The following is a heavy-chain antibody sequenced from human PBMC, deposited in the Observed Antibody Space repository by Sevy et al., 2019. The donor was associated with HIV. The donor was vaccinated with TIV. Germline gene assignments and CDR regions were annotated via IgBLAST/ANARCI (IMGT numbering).Heavy chain of an antibody. D-gene: IGHD6-13*01. CDR3: ATSGYSSSWYALDY. J-gene: IGHJ4*02. Sequence: GGSLRLSCVASGFTVSSKYVTWVRQAPGKGLEWVSLIYSGGSTYYVDSVKGRFTISRDNSRNTVYLQINSLRAEDTAVYYCATSGYSSSWYALDYWGQGALVTVSS. V-gene: IGHV3-53*01. CDR2: IYSGGST. CDR1: GFTVSSKY.